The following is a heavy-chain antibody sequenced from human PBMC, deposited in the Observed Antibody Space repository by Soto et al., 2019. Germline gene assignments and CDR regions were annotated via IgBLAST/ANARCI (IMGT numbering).Heavy chain of an antibody. D-gene: IGHD1-26*01. CDR3: ARGGGSDSFDY. CDR2: INHLETT. CDR1: GASITFGGYS. Sequence: TLSLTCTVSGASITFGGYSWSWVRQTPGKGLEWIGYINHLETTFYNPSFESRLTLSIDRAKNQFSLKLHSMSAADRAVYFCARGGGSDSFDYWGQGILVTVSS. V-gene: IGHV4-30-2*01. J-gene: IGHJ4*02.